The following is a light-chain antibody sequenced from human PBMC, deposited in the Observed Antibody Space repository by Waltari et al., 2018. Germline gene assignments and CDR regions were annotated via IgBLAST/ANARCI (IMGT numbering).Light chain of an antibody. J-gene: IGLJ2*01. CDR1: SLRSYY. V-gene: IGLV3-19*01. CDR3: HSRDASGVGGS. CDR2: DKN. Sequence: SSELTQDPAVSVAMGQTVRIPCHGDSLRSYYASWYQQRPGQAPRLVMYDKNNRPSGVPDRFSGSSSHNTASLTITGAQAEDEASYYCHSRDASGVGGSFGGGTKLTVL.